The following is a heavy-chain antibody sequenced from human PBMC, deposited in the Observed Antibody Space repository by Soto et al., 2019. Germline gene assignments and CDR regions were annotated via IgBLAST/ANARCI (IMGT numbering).Heavy chain of an antibody. V-gene: IGHV4-34*01. D-gene: IGHD6-19*01. CDR1: GGSFSGYY. Sequence: TLSLTCAVYGGSFSGYYWSWIRQPPGKGLEWIGEINHSGSTNYNPSLKSRVTISVDTSKNQFSLKLSSVTAADTAVYYCARVGSGWYRHYYYGMDVWGQGTTVTVSS. J-gene: IGHJ6*02. CDR3: ARVGSGWYRHYYYGMDV. CDR2: INHSGST.